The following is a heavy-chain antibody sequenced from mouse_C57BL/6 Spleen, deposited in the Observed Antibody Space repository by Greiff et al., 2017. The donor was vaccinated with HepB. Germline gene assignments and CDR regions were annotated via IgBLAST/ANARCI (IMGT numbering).Heavy chain of an antibody. CDR3: ARELYYGDWYFDV. CDR2: ISSGSSTI. J-gene: IGHJ1*03. D-gene: IGHD1-1*01. CDR1: GFTFSDYG. V-gene: IGHV5-17*01. Sequence: EVQRVESGGGLVKPGGSLKLSCAASGFTFSDYGMHWVRQAPEKGLEWVAYISSGSSTIYYADTVKGRFTISRDNAKNTLFLQMTSLRSEDTAMYYCARELYYGDWYFDVWGTGTTVTVSS.